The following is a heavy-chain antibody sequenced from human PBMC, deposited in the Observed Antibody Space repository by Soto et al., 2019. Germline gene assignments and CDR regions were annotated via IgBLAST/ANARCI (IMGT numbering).Heavy chain of an antibody. J-gene: IGHJ3*02. D-gene: IGHD3-9*01. CDR1: GFTFSSYG. CDR3: AKDPSHFVILTGPITYAFDI. V-gene: IGHV3-30*18. CDR2: ISYDGSNK. Sequence: GGSLRLSCAASGFTFSSYGMHWVRQAPGKGLEWVAVISYDGSNKYYADSVKGRLTISRDNSKNTLYLQMNSLRAEDTAVYYCAKDPSHFVILTGPITYAFDIWGPGTMVTVSS.